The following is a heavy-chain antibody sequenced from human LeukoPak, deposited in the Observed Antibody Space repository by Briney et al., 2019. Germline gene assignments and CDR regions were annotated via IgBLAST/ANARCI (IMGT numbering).Heavy chain of an antibody. V-gene: IGHV1-8*01. CDR3: ARGRQYYYDSSGYDDAFDI. D-gene: IGHD3-22*01. J-gene: IGHJ3*02. Sequence: GASVKVSCKASGYTFTSYDINWVRQATGQGLEWMGWMNPNSGNTGYAQKFQGRVTMTRNTSISTAYMELSSLRSEDTAVYYRARGRQYYYDSSGYDDAFDIWGQGTMVTVSS. CDR1: GYTFTSYD. CDR2: MNPNSGNT.